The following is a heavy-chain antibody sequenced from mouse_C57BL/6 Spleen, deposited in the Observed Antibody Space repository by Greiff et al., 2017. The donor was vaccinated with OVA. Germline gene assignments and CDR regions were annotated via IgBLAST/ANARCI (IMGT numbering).Heavy chain of an antibody. D-gene: IGHD2-5*01. CDR3: ARGNYSNLYFDY. J-gene: IGHJ2*01. CDR1: GYTFTSYW. V-gene: IGHV1-64*01. CDR2: IHPNSGST. Sequence: QVQLKQPGAELVKPGASVKLSCKASGYTFTSYWMHWVKQRPGQGLEWIGMIHPNSGSTNYNEKFKSKATLTVDKSSSTAYMQLSSLTSEDSAVYYCARGNYSNLYFDYWGQGTTLTVSS.